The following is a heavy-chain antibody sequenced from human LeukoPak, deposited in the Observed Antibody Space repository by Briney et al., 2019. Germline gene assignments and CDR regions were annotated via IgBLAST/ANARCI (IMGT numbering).Heavy chain of an antibody. J-gene: IGHJ6*02. CDR2: IWYDGSNK. Sequence: SGGSLRLSCAASGFTFSSYGMHWVRQAPGKGLEWVAVIWYDGSNKYYADSVKGRFTISRDNSKNTLYLQMNSLRAEDTAVYYCAREERITIFGVVRKDGMDVWGQGTTVTVSS. D-gene: IGHD3-3*01. CDR1: GFTFSSYG. CDR3: AREERITIFGVVRKDGMDV. V-gene: IGHV3-33*01.